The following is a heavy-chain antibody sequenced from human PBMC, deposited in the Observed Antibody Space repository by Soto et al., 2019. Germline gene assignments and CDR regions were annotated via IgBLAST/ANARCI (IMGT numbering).Heavy chain of an antibody. CDR3: ASFYSSRRGEYYDYGMDF. J-gene: IGHJ6*02. Sequence: QVHLVQSGAEVKKPGASVKVSCKASGYTFIGYYMHWVRQAPGQGLEWMGWINPNNGDTNYAQKFQGRVTMTSDTASSTAYMELSSLTSDDTAVYVCASFYSSRRGEYYDYGMDFWGQGTTVTVSS. CDR1: GYTFIGYY. D-gene: IGHD6-13*01. CDR2: INPNNGDT. V-gene: IGHV1-2*02.